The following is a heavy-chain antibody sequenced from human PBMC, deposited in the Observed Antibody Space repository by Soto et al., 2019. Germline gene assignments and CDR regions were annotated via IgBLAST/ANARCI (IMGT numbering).Heavy chain of an antibody. V-gene: IGHV1-18*01. J-gene: IGHJ5*02. CDR1: GYTFTSYG. Sequence: QVQLVQSGAEVKKPGASVKVSCKASGYTFTSYGISWVRQAPGQGLEWMGWISAYNGNTNYAQKPPGRHTMTTHTPTRTAYIELRSLRSDDTAVYYCARAPRSSWYAPWGQGTLVTVSS. CDR3: ARAPRSSWYAP. CDR2: ISAYNGNT. D-gene: IGHD6-13*01.